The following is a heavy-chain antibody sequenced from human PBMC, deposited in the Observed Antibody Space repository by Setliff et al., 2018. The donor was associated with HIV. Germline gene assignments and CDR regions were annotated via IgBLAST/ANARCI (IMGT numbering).Heavy chain of an antibody. V-gene: IGHV3-48*01. Sequence: GGSLRLSCAASGFTFNTYTMNWVRQAPGKGLEWLSYISDTSATISYADSVKGRFTISRDNSKNTLYLRMNSLRAEDTAVYYCVRGTLDFWGQGNLVTVSS. CDR3: VRGTLDF. J-gene: IGHJ4*02. CDR2: ISDTSATI. CDR1: GFTFNTYT.